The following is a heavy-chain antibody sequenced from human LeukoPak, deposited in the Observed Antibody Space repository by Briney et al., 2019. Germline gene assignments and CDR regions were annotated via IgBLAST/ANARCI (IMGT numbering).Heavy chain of an antibody. J-gene: IGHJ4*02. D-gene: IGHD2-2*01. CDR2: IPSDGSPK. CDR3: ATDDCSSTSSILHY. Sequence: GGSLRLSCAASRFTFSIYGMHWVRQAPGKGLEWVAFIPSDGSPKWYADSVKGRFAISRDNSENTLYLQMNSLRAEDTAVYYCATDDCSSTSSILHYWGQGTLVTVSS. V-gene: IGHV3-30*02. CDR1: RFTFSIYG.